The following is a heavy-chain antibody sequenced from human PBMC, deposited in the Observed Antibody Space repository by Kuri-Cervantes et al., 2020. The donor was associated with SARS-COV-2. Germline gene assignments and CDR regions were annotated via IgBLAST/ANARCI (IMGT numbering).Heavy chain of an antibody. D-gene: IGHD4-17*01. CDR1: GFTFSSYS. CDR2: ISSSSSYI. Sequence: GGSLRLSCAASGFTFSSYSMNWVRQAPGKGLEWVSAISSSSSYIYYADSVKGRFTISRDNAKKSVYLQMDSLRAEDTAVYYCARGPGGAGDLDAFDIWGQGTMVTVSS. J-gene: IGHJ3*02. CDR3: ARGPGGAGDLDAFDI. V-gene: IGHV3-21*01.